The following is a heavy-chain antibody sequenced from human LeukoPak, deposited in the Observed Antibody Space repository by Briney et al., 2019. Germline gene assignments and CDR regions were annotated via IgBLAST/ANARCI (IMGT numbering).Heavy chain of an antibody. CDR2: FNPNSGGT. V-gene: IGHV1-2*02. J-gene: IGHJ4*02. CDR3: ARKPMVRGVNVIDY. Sequence: ASVKVSCKASGYTFTGYYMHWVRQAPGQGLEWMGWFNPNSGGTNYAQKFQGRVTMTRDTSISTAYMELSRLRSDDTAVYYCARKPMVRGVNVIDYWGQGTLVTVSS. CDR1: GYTFTGYY. D-gene: IGHD3-10*01.